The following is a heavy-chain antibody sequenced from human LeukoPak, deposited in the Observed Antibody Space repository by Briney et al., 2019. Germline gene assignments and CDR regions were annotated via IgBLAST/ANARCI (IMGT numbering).Heavy chain of an antibody. CDR1: GFTFSSYG. V-gene: IGHV3-30*02. CDR3: ARDSPGVVAKQIDF. Sequence: GGSLRLSCAASGFTFSSYGMHWVRQAPGKRLEWVAFIRYDGSNKYYADSVKGRFTISRDNSKNTLYLQMNSLRAEDTAVYYCARDSPGVVAKQIDFWGQGTLVTVSS. J-gene: IGHJ4*02. CDR2: IRYDGSNK. D-gene: IGHD2-15*01.